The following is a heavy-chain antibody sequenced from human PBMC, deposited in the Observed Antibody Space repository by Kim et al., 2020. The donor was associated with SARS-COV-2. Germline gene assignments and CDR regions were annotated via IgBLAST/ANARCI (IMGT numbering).Heavy chain of an antibody. J-gene: IGHJ4*02. D-gene: IGHD5-18*01. CDR1: GFTFSSYS. Sequence: GGSLRLSCAASGFTFSSYSMNWVRQAPGKGLEWVSSISSSSSYIYYAYSVKGRFTISRDNAKNSLYLQMNRLGAEDTAVYYCAIIRGYSYGWGQGTLVTVSS. V-gene: IGHV3-21*01. CDR3: AIIRGYSYG. CDR2: ISSSSSYI.